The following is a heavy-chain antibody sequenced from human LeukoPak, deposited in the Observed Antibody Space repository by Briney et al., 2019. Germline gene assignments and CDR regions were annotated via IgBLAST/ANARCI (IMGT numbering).Heavy chain of an antibody. D-gene: IGHD6-6*01. CDR3: ARDDGGRHTSSLGY. J-gene: IGHJ4*02. CDR1: GFTFSTYE. V-gene: IGHV3-48*03. CDR2: MSTTGDII. Sequence: PGGSLRLSCAPSGFTFSTYEMHWVRQAPGKGLEWVSYMSTTGDIIYYADSVKGRFTISRDNAKNSLYLQMDSLRAEDTAVYYCARDDGGRHTSSLGYWGQGTLVAVSS.